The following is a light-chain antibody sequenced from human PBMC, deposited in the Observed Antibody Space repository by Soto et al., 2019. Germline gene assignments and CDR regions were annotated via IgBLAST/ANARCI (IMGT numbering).Light chain of an antibody. CDR1: SSDVGSYNR. CDR2: EGS. Sequence: QSVLTQPASVSGSPGQSITISCSGTSSDVGSYNRVSWYQQHPGKAPKLMIYEGSKWPSGVSNRFSGSKSGNTASLTISGLQAEDEADYYCCSYAGSSIYVGFGGGTKLTVL. CDR3: CSYAGSSIYVG. V-gene: IGLV2-23*01. J-gene: IGLJ2*01.